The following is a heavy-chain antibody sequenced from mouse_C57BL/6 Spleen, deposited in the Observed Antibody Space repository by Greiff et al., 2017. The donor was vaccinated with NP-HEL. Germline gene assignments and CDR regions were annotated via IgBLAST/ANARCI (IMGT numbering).Heavy chain of an antibody. CDR3: ARSDLLLRVVGYFDY. CDR2: INPNYGTT. D-gene: IGHD1-1*01. Sequence: VQLKQSGPELVKPGASVKISCKASGYSFTDYNMNWVKQSNGKSLEWIGVINPNYGTTSYNQKFKGKATLTVDQSSSTAYMQLNSLTSEDSAVYYFARSDLLLRVVGYFDYWGQGTTLTVSS. J-gene: IGHJ2*01. V-gene: IGHV1-39*01. CDR1: GYSFTDYN.